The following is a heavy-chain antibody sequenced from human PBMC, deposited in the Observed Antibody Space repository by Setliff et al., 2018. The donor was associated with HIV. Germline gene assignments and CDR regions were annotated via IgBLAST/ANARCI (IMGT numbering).Heavy chain of an antibody. V-gene: IGHV4-4*02. CDR2: IYHGGST. D-gene: IGHD3-22*01. Sequence: PSETLSLTCDVSGGSISSFNWWSWVRQSPGKGLEWIGEIYHGGSTNYNPSLKSRVSISVDTSKKQFSLKLSSVSAADTAVYYCARAADYHDSSGYYKDHAFDLWGQGTMVTVSS. J-gene: IGHJ3*01. CDR3: ARAADYHDSSGYYKDHAFDL. CDR1: GGSISSFNW.